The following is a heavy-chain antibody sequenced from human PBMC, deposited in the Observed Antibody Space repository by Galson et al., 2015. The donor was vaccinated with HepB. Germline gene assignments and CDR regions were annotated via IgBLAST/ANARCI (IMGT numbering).Heavy chain of an antibody. Sequence: SVKVSCKASGYTFTSYGISWVRQAPGQGLEWMGWISAYNGNTNYAQKLQGRVTMTTDTSTSTAYMELRSLRSDDTAVYYCARALFMVRGQPFSDYWGQGTLVTVSS. CDR2: ISAYNGNT. J-gene: IGHJ4*02. CDR3: ARALFMVRGQPFSDY. D-gene: IGHD3-10*01. V-gene: IGHV1-18*01. CDR1: GYTFTSYG.